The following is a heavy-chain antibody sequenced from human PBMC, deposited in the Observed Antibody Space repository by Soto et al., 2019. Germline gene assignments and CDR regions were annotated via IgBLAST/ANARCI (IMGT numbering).Heavy chain of an antibody. CDR3: ARERGVLSEAFDT. Sequence: SQTLSLTCAISGDSVSSNSAAWNWLRQSTSRGLEWLGRTYYRSKWYNDYVVSVKSRITINPDTSKNQFSLQLNSVTPEDTAVYYCARERGVLSEAFDTWGQGTVVTVSS. J-gene: IGHJ3*02. CDR1: GDSVSSNSAA. CDR2: TYYRSKWYN. V-gene: IGHV6-1*01. D-gene: IGHD3-10*01.